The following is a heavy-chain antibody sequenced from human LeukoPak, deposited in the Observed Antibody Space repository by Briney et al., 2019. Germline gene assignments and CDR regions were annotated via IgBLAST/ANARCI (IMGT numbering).Heavy chain of an antibody. CDR2: ISYDGSTK. Sequence: GTSLRLSCEASGFTFNGYGMHWVRQAPGKGLDWVAVISYDGSTKFYADSVKGRFTISRDNSKNTLYLQMNSLRAEDTAVYYCASALRTGTSNAFDIWGQGTMVTVSS. D-gene: IGHD1-14*01. V-gene: IGHV3-30*03. J-gene: IGHJ3*02. CDR3: ASALRTGTSNAFDI. CDR1: GFTFNGYG.